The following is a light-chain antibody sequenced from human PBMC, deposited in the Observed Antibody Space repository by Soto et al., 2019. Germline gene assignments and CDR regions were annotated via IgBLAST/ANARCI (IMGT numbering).Light chain of an antibody. Sequence: EIVLTQSPGTLSLSPGERATLSCRASQSVSSSYLAWYQQKPGQAPRLLIYGASSRATGISDRFSGSGSGTHFTLTISRLEPEYFAVYYCQQYGSSPPWTFGQGTKVEIK. CDR1: QSVSSSY. J-gene: IGKJ1*01. CDR3: QQYGSSPPWT. CDR2: GAS. V-gene: IGKV3-20*01.